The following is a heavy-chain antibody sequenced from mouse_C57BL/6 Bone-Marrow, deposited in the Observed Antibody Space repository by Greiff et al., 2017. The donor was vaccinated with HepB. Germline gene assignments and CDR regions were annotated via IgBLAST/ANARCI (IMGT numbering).Heavy chain of an antibody. V-gene: IGHV5-6-3*01. CDR2: INSNGGST. D-gene: IGHD1-1*01. J-gene: IGHJ2*01. Sequence: EVHLVESGGGLVQPGGSLKLSCAASGFTFSSYGMSWVRQTPDKRLELVATINSNGGSTYYPDSVKGRFTISRDNAKNTLYLQMSSLKSEDTAMYYCARDRDYGSTLFDYWGQGTTLTVSS. CDR3: ARDRDYGSTLFDY. CDR1: GFTFSSYG.